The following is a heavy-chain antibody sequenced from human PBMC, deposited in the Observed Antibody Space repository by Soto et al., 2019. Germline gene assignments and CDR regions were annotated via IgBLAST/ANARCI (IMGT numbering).Heavy chain of an antibody. J-gene: IGHJ3*02. CDR1: GVTFSSYA. V-gene: IGHV3-23*01. Sequence: GGSLRLSCAASGVTFSSYAMSWVRQAPGKGLEWVSAISGSGGSTYYADSAKGRFTISRDNSKNTRYLKMNSMRAEDTAVYYCAKDLGVGAGRLINDAFDIWGQGTMVTVSS. D-gene: IGHD3-10*01. CDR2: ISGSGGST. CDR3: AKDLGVGAGRLINDAFDI.